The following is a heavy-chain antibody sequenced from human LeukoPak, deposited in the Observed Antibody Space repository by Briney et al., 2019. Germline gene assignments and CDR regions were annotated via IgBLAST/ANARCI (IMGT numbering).Heavy chain of an antibody. J-gene: IGHJ3*02. CDR3: ARVAGGYDYVWGRTRGAFDI. V-gene: IGHV4-31*03. CDR2: IYYSGST. CDR1: GGSISSGGYY. Sequence: SETLSLTCTVSGGSISSGGYYWSWIRQHPGKGLEWIGYIYYSGSTYYNPSLKSRVTISVDTSKNQFSLKLSSVTAADTAVYYCARVAGGYDYVWGRTRGAFDIWGQGTMVTVSS. D-gene: IGHD3-16*01.